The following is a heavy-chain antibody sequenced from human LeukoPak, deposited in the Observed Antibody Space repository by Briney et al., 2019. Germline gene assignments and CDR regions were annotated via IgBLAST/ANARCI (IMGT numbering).Heavy chain of an antibody. V-gene: IGHV3-66*02. CDR1: GFTVSSNY. CDR2: IYSGGST. Sequence: PGGSLRLSCAASGFTVSSNYMSWVRQAPGKGLEWVSVIYSGGSTYYADSVKGRFTISRDNSKNTLYLQMNSLRAGDTAVYYCARDNRDYYMDVWAKGTTVTVSS. CDR3: ARDNRDYYMDV. J-gene: IGHJ6*03. D-gene: IGHD2/OR15-2a*01.